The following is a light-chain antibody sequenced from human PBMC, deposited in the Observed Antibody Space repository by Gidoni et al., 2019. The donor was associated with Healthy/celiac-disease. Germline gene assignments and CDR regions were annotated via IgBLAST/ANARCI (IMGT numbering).Light chain of an antibody. Sequence: SYVLTQQPSVSVAPGKTARITCGGNNIGRKSVHWYQQQPGQAPVLVVDDDSDRPSGIPERFSGSNSGNTATLTISRVEAGDEADYYCQVWDSSSEWVFGGGTKLTVL. CDR1: NIGRKS. CDR3: QVWDSSSEWV. J-gene: IGLJ3*02. V-gene: IGLV3-21*03. CDR2: DDS.